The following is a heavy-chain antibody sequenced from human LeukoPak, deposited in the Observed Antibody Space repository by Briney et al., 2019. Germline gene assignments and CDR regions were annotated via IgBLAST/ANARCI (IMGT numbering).Heavy chain of an antibody. CDR3: ARAAAAATYYYYYYMDV. V-gene: IGHV3-30*01. CDR1: GFTFSSYA. Sequence: SGGALRLSCAASGFTFSSYAMHWVRQAPGKGLEWVAVISYDGSNKYYADSVKGRFTISRDNSKNTLYLQMNSLRAEDTAVYYCARAAAAATYYYYYYMDVWGKGTTVTVSS. CDR2: ISYDGSNK. J-gene: IGHJ6*03. D-gene: IGHD6-13*01.